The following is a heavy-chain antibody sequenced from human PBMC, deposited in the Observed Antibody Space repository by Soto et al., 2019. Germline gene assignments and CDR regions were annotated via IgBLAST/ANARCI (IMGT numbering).Heavy chain of an antibody. D-gene: IGHD5-12*01. CDR3: ARDSPNEDGYNYFDY. CDR2: IITSFGTA. CDR1: GGTFSSYA. V-gene: IGHV1-69*12. J-gene: IGHJ4*02. Sequence: QVQLVQSGAEVKKPGSSVKVSCKASGGTFSSYAISWVRQAPGQGLEWMGGIITSFGTANYAQKFQGRVTITANQSTITAYMELSSLRSEDTAVYYCARDSPNEDGYNYFDYWGQGTLVTVSS.